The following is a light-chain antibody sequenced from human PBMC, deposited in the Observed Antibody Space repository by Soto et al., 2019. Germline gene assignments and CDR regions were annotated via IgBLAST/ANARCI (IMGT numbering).Light chain of an antibody. CDR1: QSVSSNA. V-gene: IGKV3-20*01. CDR2: GAS. CDR3: QQYGSSRGT. J-gene: IGKJ1*01. Sequence: EIVLPHGPGIMTLSPGERATLSCRASQSVSSNASAWYQQKPGQAPSLLMYGASSRATGIPDRFSGSGSGTDFTLTISRLEPEDFAVFYCQQYGSSRGTFGQGTKVDIK.